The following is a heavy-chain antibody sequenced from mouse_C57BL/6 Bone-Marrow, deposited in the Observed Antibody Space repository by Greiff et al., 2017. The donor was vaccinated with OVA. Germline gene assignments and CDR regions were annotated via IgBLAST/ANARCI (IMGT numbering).Heavy chain of an antibody. J-gene: IGHJ1*03. CDR3: ARPLDDYGSTYWDFNV. V-gene: IGHV1-26*01. Sequence: VQLLQSGPELVKPGASVKLSCKASGYTFTDYYMNWVKQSHGKSLEWIGDINPNNGGTSYNQKFKGRATLTVDKSSSTAYMEHRSLTSEDSAVYYSARPLDDYGSTYWDFNVGGTGTTVTVPS. D-gene: IGHD1-1*01. CDR1: GYTFTDYY. CDR2: INPNNGGT.